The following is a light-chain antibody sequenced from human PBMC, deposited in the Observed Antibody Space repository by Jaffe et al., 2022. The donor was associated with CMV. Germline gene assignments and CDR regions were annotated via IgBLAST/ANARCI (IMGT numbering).Light chain of an antibody. CDR2: DVY. V-gene: IGLV2-14*03. J-gene: IGLJ1*01. CDR1: DSDIGGYDF. CDR3: SSYRGSGSPFV. Sequence: SALAQPASVSGSPGQSITISCTGTDSDIGGYDFVSWYQQHPGKAPKLIIYDVYIRTSGISDRFSGSKSDNTASLTISGLQAEDEAAYYCSSYRGSGSPFVFGTGTKVTVL.